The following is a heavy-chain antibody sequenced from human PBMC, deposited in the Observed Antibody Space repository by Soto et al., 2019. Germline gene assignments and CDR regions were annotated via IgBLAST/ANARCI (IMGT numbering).Heavy chain of an antibody. J-gene: IGHJ6*02. CDR3: ATGRGLYYYYGMDV. D-gene: IGHD3-10*01. CDR2: ISGSGGST. Sequence: EVQLLESGGGLVQPGGSLRLSCAGSGFTFSSDAMSWVRQAPGKGLEWDAAISGSGGSTNYADSVKGRFTSSRDNSKNTLYLQMNSLRAEDTAVYYCATGRGLYYYYGMDVWGQGTTVTVSS. CDR1: GFTFSSDA. V-gene: IGHV3-23*01.